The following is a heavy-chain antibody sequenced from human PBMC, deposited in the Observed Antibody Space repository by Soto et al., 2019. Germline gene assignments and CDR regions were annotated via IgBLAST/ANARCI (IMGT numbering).Heavy chain of an antibody. J-gene: IGHJ6*03. CDR1: GFTFDDYA. V-gene: IGHV3-9*01. CDR2: ISWNSGSM. Sequence: SLRLACAASGFTFDDYAMHWVRQVPGKGLEWVSGISWNSGSMGFADSVKGRFTISRDNAKNSLYLQMNSLRAEDTALYYCAKDIVVAASGYRDVWGKGTTVTVSS. D-gene: IGHD2-2*01. CDR3: AKDIVVAASGYRDV.